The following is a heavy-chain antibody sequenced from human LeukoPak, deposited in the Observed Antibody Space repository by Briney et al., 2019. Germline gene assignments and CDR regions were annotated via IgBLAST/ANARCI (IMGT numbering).Heavy chain of an antibody. Sequence: SVKDSCKASCYTFIRYGISWVRHAPGQQLEWLGWSSSINGNTQYAQKFQGRVTMTTDTSMSTAYMELGSLRSDDTAVYYCARRRAVAGVNWFDPWGQGTLVTVSS. D-gene: IGHD6-19*01. CDR3: ARRRAVAGVNWFDP. V-gene: IGHV1-18*01. CDR2: SSSINGNT. J-gene: IGHJ5*02. CDR1: CYTFIRYG.